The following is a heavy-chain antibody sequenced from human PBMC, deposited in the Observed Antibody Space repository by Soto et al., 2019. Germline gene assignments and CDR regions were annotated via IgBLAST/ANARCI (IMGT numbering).Heavy chain of an antibody. Sequence: EVQLVESGGDLVQPGGSLRLSCAASGFTFSSYWMHWVRQAPGKGLVWVSRINSDGSSTSYAVSVKGRFTISRDNAKNTLYLQMNSLRAEDTAVYYCARDHDYVYNWFDPWGQGTLVTVSS. CDR2: INSDGSST. CDR3: ARDHDYVYNWFDP. J-gene: IGHJ5*02. V-gene: IGHV3-74*01. CDR1: GFTFSSYW. D-gene: IGHD4-17*01.